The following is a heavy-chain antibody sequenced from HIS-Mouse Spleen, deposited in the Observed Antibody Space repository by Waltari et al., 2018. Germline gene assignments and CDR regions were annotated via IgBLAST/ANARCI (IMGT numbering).Heavy chain of an antibody. CDR2: ISYDGSNK. CDR3: AKDKHHAFDY. J-gene: IGHJ4*02. Sequence: QVQLVESGGGVVQPGRSLGLSCAAPGFTFSSYGMHWVRQAPGKGLEWVAVISYDGSNKYYADSVKGRFTISRDNSKNTLYLQMNSLRAEDTAVYYCAKDKHHAFDYWGQGTLVTVSS. CDR1: GFTFSSYG. V-gene: IGHV3-30*18.